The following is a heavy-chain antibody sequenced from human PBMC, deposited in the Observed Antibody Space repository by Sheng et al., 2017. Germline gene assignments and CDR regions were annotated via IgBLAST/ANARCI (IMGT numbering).Heavy chain of an antibody. CDR2: IWYDGSNK. CDR3: ARDRGSTTIFGAPGDY. J-gene: IGHJ4*02. V-gene: IGHV3-33*01. CDR1: GFTFSNYG. D-gene: IGHD3-3*01. Sequence: QVQLVESGGGLVQPGRSLRLSCAASGFTFSNYGMHWVRQAPDKGLEWVAVIWYDGSNKYYADSVKGRFTISRDISKNTLYLEMNSLRAEDTAVYYCARDRGSTTIFGAPGDYWGQGTLVTVSS.